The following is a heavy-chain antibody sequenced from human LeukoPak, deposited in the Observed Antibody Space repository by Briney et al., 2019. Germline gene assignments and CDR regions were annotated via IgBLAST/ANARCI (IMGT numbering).Heavy chain of an antibody. CDR3: ARRAPYYYGSGSYYNADY. J-gene: IGHJ4*02. Sequence: SETLSLTCTVSGGSISSSSYYWGWIRQPPGKGLEWIGSIYYSGSTYYNPSLKSRVTISVDTSKNQFSLKLSSVTAVDTAVYYCARRAPYYYGSGSYYNADYWGQGTLVTVSS. CDR1: GGSISSSSYY. D-gene: IGHD3-10*01. V-gene: IGHV4-39*01. CDR2: IYYSGST.